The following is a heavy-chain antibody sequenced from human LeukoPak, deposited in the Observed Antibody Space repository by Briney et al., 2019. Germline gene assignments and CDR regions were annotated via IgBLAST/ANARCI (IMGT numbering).Heavy chain of an antibody. J-gene: IGHJ4*02. CDR1: GFTVSSNY. CDR2: IYSGGGT. V-gene: IGHV3-53*01. D-gene: IGHD5-12*01. Sequence: GGSLRLSCAASGFTVSSNYMSWVRQAPGKGLEWVSVIYSGGGTYYADSVKGRFTISRDNSKNTLYLQMNSLRAEDTAVYYCARGYSGYDSYFDYWGQGTLVTVSS. CDR3: ARGYSGYDSYFDY.